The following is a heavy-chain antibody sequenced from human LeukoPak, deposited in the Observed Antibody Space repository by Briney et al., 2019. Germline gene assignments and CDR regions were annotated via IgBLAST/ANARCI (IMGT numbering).Heavy chain of an antibody. CDR3: ARDRERRFDY. J-gene: IGHJ4*02. Sequence: VASVKVSCKASGYTFTGYYIHWVRQAPGQGLEWMGWVNTNTGGTNYAQKFEGRVTMTRDTSISTAYMELSRLRSDDTAVYYCARDRERRFDYWGQGTLVTVSS. V-gene: IGHV1-2*02. CDR2: VNTNTGGT. D-gene: IGHD5-24*01. CDR1: GYTFTGYY.